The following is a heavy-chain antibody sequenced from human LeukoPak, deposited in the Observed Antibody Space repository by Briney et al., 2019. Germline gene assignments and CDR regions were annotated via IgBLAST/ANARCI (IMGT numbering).Heavy chain of an antibody. CDR1: GGSISSSSYY. CDR2: IYYSGST. CDR3: ARDRKAPLTYYYYGMDV. D-gene: IGHD1-14*01. V-gene: IGHV4-39*07. J-gene: IGHJ6*02. Sequence: SETLSLTCTVSGGSISSSSYYWGWIRQPPGKGLEWIGSIYYSGSTYYNPSLKSRVTISVGTSRNQFSLKLSSVTAADTAVYYCARDRKAPLTYYYYGMDVWGQGTTVTVSS.